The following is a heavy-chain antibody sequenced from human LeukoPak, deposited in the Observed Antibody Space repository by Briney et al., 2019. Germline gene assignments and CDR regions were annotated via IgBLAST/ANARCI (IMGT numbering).Heavy chain of an antibody. CDR2: ISTHSNYI. D-gene: IGHD6-19*01. V-gene: IGHV3-21*01. J-gene: IGHJ4*02. Sequence: GGSLRLSCAASGFTFDNYYMSWVRQAPGKGLEWVSSISTHSNYIYYAESVKGRFTISRDNAKNSLYLQMNSLRAEDTAVYYCARDRQYKAVAGTFDYWGQGTLVTVSS. CDR3: ARDRQYKAVAGTFDY. CDR1: GFTFDNYY.